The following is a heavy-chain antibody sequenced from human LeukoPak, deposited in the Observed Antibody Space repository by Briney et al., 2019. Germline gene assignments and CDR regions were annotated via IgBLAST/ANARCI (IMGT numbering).Heavy chain of an antibody. CDR3: VKVSSTVGATYFDY. Sequence: GGSLRLSCAASGFTFSTYWMYWVRQAPGKGLVWVSRINTDGRNTGYADSVKGRFTISRDNSKNTLYFQMSSLRAEDTAVYYCVKVSSTVGATYFDYWGQGTLVTVSP. V-gene: IGHV3-74*01. J-gene: IGHJ4*02. D-gene: IGHD1-26*01. CDR1: GFTFSTYW. CDR2: INTDGRNT.